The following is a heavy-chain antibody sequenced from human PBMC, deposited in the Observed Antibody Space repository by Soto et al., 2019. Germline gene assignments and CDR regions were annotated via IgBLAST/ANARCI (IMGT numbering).Heavy chain of an antibody. CDR2: IHNTGNT. J-gene: IGHJ4*02. Sequence: QVQLQESGPGLVMPSQTLSLTCAVSGGSIDDINSYWTWIRQSPGRSPEWIGYIHNTGNTFYSPSLKRRLAISIDRSKSQCSLKLSAVTAADTAFYYCARSSYGEGYPPFVADCGQGTLVTVSS. CDR3: ARSSYGEGYPPFVAD. V-gene: IGHV4-30-4*01. D-gene: IGHD3-16*02. CDR1: GGSIDDINSY.